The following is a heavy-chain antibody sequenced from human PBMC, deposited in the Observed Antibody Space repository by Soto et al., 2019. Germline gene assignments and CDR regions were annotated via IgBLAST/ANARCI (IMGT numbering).Heavy chain of an antibody. D-gene: IGHD1-26*01. CDR3: LLRYLASVGTTI. Sequence: QLQLQESGPGLVKPSETLSLTCTVSGGSISSSSYYWGWIRQPPGKGLEWIGSIYYSGSTYYNPSLKSQVTISLDTSKTQFSRTLSSVTAADTAVYCCLLRYLASVGTTIWGQGTMVTVSS. J-gene: IGHJ3*02. CDR2: IYYSGST. V-gene: IGHV4-39*01. CDR1: GGSISSSSYY.